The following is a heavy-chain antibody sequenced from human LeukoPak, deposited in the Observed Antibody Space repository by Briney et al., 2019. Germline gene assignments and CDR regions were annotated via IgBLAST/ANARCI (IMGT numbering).Heavy chain of an antibody. D-gene: IGHD4-17*01. V-gene: IGHV1-2*02. CDR2: INPNSGGT. Sequence: GASVKVSCKASGYTFTGYYMHWVRQAPGQGLEWMGWINPNSGGTNYAQKFQGRVTMTRDTSISTAYMELSRLRSDDTAVYYCARDLPVPTTVTNNWFDPWGQGTLVTVSS. CDR1: GYTFTGYY. CDR3: ARDLPVPTTVTNNWFDP. J-gene: IGHJ5*02.